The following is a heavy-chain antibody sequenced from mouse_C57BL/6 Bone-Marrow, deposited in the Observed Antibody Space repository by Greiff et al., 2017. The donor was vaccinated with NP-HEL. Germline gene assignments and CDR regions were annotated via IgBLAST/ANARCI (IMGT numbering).Heavy chain of an antibody. D-gene: IGHD1-1*01. CDR1: GYTFTSYW. Sequence: QVQLQQPGAELVKPGASVKLSCKASGYTFTSYWMHWVKQRPGQGLEWIGMIHPNSGSTNYNEKFKSKATLTVDKSSSTAYMQLSSLTSEDSAVYYCARKGNVMTTVVARNYFDYWGQGTTLTVSS. V-gene: IGHV1-64*01. J-gene: IGHJ2*01. CDR2: IHPNSGST. CDR3: ARKGNVMTTVVARNYFDY.